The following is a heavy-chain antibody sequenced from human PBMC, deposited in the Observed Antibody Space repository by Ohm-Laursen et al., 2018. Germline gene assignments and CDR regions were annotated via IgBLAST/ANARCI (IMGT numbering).Heavy chain of an antibody. V-gene: IGHV1-46*01. CDR1: GYTFTSHQ. Sequence: ASVKVSCKASGYTFTSHQMHWVRQAPGQGLEWMGKIIPSGGSTRNAQKFQGRVTMTRNTSISTAYMELSSLRSEDTAVYYCARGAYGDFDYWGQGTLVTVSS. J-gene: IGHJ4*02. CDR3: ARGAYGDFDY. CDR2: IIPSGGST. D-gene: IGHD4-17*01.